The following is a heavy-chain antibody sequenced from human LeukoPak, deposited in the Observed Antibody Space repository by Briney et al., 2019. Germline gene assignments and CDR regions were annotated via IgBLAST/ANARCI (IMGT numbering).Heavy chain of an antibody. V-gene: IGHV4-59*11. J-gene: IGHJ4*02. Sequence: SETLSLTCTVSGGSISCHYWSWIRQPPGKGLEWIGYIYYSGSTNYNPSLKSRVTISIDTSKNQFSLKLSSVTAADTAVYYRARDPDFWSVWGQGTLVTVSS. D-gene: IGHD3-3*01. CDR1: GGSISCHY. CDR2: IYYSGST. CDR3: ARDPDFWSV.